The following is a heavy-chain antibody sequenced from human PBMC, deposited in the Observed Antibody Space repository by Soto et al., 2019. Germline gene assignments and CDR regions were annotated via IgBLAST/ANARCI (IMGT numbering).Heavy chain of an antibody. CDR3: ASRGYYFWSGYYRTVDY. CDR1: CGSISSSSC. J-gene: IGHJ4*02. V-gene: IGHV4-4*02. Sequence: SETVSLTCAVSCGSISSSSCWIWVRQPAGKGLEWIVEIYHSGSTNDNPCLRSRVTISVDKSKNQFSLKLSSVTAADTAVYYCASRGYYFWSGYYRTVDYWGQGTLVTVS. CDR2: IYHSGST. D-gene: IGHD3-3*01.